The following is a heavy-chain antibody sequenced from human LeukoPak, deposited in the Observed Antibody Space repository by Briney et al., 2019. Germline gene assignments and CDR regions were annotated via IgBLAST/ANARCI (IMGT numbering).Heavy chain of an antibody. Sequence: SQTLSLTCTVSGGSISSGGYYWSWIRQPPGKGLEWIGYIYHSGSTYYNPSLKSRVTISVDRSKNQFSLKLSSVTAADTAVYYCASLRFLERSFDYWGQGTLVTVSS. CDR3: ASLRFLERSFDY. CDR1: GGSISSGGYY. D-gene: IGHD3-3*01. J-gene: IGHJ4*02. CDR2: IYHSGST. V-gene: IGHV4-30-2*01.